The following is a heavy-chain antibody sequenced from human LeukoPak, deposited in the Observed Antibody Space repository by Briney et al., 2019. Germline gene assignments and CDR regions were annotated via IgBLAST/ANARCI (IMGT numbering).Heavy chain of an antibody. CDR3: ANLHDY. Sequence: PGRSLRLSCAASGFAFTTYAMHWVRQAPGRGLEWVAVISYDGTIKYYADSVTGRFTISRDNSKNTLYLQLNSLRAEDTAVYYCANLHDYWGQGTLVTVSS. CDR1: GFAFTTYA. V-gene: IGHV3-30*18. J-gene: IGHJ4*02. CDR2: ISYDGTIK.